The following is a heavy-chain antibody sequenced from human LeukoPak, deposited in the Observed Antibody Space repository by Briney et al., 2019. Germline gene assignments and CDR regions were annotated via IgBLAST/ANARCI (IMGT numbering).Heavy chain of an antibody. CDR2: IHYGGST. CDR1: GGSISSYY. V-gene: IGHV4-59*01. Sequence: SETLSLTCTVSGGSISSYYWSWIRQPPGKGLEWIGYIHYGGSTNYNPSLKSRVTISVDTSKNQFSLKLSSVTAADTAVYYCARVDPHGGWFDPWGQGTLVTVSS. J-gene: IGHJ5*02. CDR3: ARVDPHGGWFDP.